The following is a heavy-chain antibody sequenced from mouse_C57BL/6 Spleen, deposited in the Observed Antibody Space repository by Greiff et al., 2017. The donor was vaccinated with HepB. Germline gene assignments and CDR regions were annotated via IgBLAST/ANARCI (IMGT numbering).Heavy chain of an antibody. CDR2: IDPSDSYT. CDR3: ARSGDRDYFDY. Sequence: VQLQQPGAELVRPGTSVKLSCKASGYTFTSYWMPWVKQRPGQGLEWIGVIDPSDSYTNYNQKFKGKATLTVDTSSSTAYMKLSSLTSEDSAVYYCARSGDRDYFDYWGQGTTLTVSS. D-gene: IGHD3-1*01. V-gene: IGHV1-59*01. J-gene: IGHJ2*01. CDR1: GYTFTSYW.